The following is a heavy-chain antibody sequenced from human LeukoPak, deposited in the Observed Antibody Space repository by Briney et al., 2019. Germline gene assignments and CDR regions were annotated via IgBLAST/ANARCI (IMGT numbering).Heavy chain of an antibody. V-gene: IGHV3-66*01. CDR2: IYSGGST. CDR3: AREGYYYDSSGYYSGYFDS. D-gene: IGHD3-22*01. Sequence: GGSLRLSCAASGFTVSTNYMSWVRQAPVKGLEWVSVIYSGGSTYYADSVKGRFTISRDNSKNTLYLQMNSLRAEDTAVYYCAREGYYYDSSGYYSGYFDSWGQGTLVTVSS. J-gene: IGHJ4*02. CDR1: GFTVSTNY.